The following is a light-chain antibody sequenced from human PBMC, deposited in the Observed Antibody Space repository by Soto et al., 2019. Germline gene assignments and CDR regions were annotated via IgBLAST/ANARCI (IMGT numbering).Light chain of an antibody. CDR3: QHRSAWPIT. CDR2: DAS. J-gene: IGKJ4*01. CDR1: QSVRSY. Sequence: ENVLTQSPATLSLSPGERATLSCRSSQSVRSYLIWYQQKPGQAPRLLIYDASTRATGIPARFSGSGSGTDFTLTISSLEPEDFAVYYCQHRSAWPITFGGGTKVEIK. V-gene: IGKV3-11*01.